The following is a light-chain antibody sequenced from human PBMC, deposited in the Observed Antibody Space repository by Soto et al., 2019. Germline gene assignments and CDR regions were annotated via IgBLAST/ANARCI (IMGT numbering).Light chain of an antibody. CDR1: QTISSW. J-gene: IGKJ1*01. Sequence: DIQLTQSPSTLSGSLGDRVTINFRASQTISSWLAWYQQKPGKAPKLLIYKASTLKSGVPSRFSGSGSGTEFTLTISSLQPDDFATYYCQHYNSYSEAFGQGTKV. CDR3: QHYNSYSEA. V-gene: IGKV1-5*03. CDR2: KAS.